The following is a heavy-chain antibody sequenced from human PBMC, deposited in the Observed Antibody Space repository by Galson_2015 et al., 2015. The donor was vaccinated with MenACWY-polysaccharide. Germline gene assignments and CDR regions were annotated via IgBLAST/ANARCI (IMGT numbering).Heavy chain of an antibody. CDR1: GFDFTRYR. D-gene: IGHD2-21*01. CDR2: ITGSSETI. Sequence: SLRLSCAASGFDFTRYRMNWVRQAPGKGLEWLSYITGSSETINYADSVKGRFTISRDNAQKSLVLQLRSLTVEDTAVYYCARERATVIADSNGMDVWGQGTAVTVSS. J-gene: IGHJ6*02. V-gene: IGHV3-48*01. CDR3: ARERATVIADSNGMDV.